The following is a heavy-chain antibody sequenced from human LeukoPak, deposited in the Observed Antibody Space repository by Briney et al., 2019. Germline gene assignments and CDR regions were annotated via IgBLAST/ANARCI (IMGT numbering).Heavy chain of an antibody. D-gene: IGHD6-19*01. Sequence: GGSLRLSCAASGFTFSGFWMHWVRQAPGKGLVWVSCISFDGSDATYADSVKGRFTISRDNAKNSLYLQMNSLRAEDTALYYCASAVAGTKGEFDYWGQGTLVSVSS. CDR2: ISFDGSDA. CDR3: ASAVAGTKGEFDY. CDR1: GFTFSGFW. J-gene: IGHJ4*02. V-gene: IGHV3-74*01.